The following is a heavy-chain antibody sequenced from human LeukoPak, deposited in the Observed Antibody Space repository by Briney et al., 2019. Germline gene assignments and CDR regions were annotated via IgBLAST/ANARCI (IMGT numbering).Heavy chain of an antibody. CDR1: GDSICTRSSN. CDR3: ARQVIESGYSSGWSYRGYFDL. V-gene: IGHV4-39*01. CDR2: IHYSGST. J-gene: IGHJ2*01. D-gene: IGHD6-19*01. Sequence: PSETLSLTSTVSGDSICTRSSNWGWIRQPPGKGLEWIGSIHYSGSTYNKASLKTRVTISVETSRNQFSLKLRSVTAADTAVYYCARQVIESGYSSGWSYRGYFDLWGRGTLATVSS.